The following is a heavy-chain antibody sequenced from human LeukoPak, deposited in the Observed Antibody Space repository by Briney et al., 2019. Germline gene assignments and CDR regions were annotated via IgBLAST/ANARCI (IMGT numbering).Heavy chain of an antibody. CDR2: IYYSGST. D-gene: IGHD1-14*01. J-gene: IGHJ5*02. V-gene: IGHV4-61*01. CDR3: ARDVDRNHWFDP. CDR1: GGSVSSGSYY. Sequence: ETLSLTCTVSGGSVSSGSYYWSWIRQPPGKGLEWIGYIYYSGSTNYNPSLKSRVTISVDTSKNQFSLKLSSVTAADTAVYYCARDVDRNHWFDPWGQGTLVAVSS.